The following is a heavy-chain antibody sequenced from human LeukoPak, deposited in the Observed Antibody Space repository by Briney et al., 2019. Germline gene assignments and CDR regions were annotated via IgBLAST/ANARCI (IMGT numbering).Heavy chain of an antibody. D-gene: IGHD6-19*01. CDR1: GGPLSRYA. CDR3: ARYIAVAAFDI. Sequence: VEGSFQGSGGPLSRYAISWGGPGPWPRGEWMGRIIPILGIANYAQKFQGRVTITADKSTSTAYMELSSLRSEDTAVYYCARYIAVAAFDIWGQGTMVTVSS. V-gene: IGHV1-69*04. J-gene: IGHJ3*02. CDR2: IIPILGIA.